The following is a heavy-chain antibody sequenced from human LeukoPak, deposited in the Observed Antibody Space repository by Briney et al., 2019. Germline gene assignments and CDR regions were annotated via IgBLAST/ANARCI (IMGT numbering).Heavy chain of an antibody. D-gene: IGHD6-13*01. Sequence: GRSLRLSCAASGFTFSSYGMHWARQAPGKGLEWVAVIWYDGSNKYYADSVKGRFTISRDNSKNTLYLQMNSLRAEDTAVYYCARDLGFGSSQKGILNFDYWGQGTLVTVSS. V-gene: IGHV3-33*01. CDR2: IWYDGSNK. CDR3: ARDLGFGSSQKGILNFDY. J-gene: IGHJ4*02. CDR1: GFTFSSYG.